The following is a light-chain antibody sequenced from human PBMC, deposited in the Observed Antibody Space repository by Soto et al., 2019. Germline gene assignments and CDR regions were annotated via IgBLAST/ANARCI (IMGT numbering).Light chain of an antibody. CDR2: DAS. V-gene: IGKV1-5*01. CDR3: QQYNTYGLT. J-gene: IGKJ4*02. Sequence: DIQMTQSPSTLSASVGDRVSITCRASQSVGNSLAWYQQRPGKAPKLLVFDASTLESGVPSKFSGSGSDTEFTFTISSLQPDDSATYYCQQYNTYGLTFGGGTKVDI. CDR1: QSVGNS.